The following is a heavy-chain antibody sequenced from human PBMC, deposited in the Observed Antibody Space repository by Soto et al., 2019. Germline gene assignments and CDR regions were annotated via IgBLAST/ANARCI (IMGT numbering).Heavy chain of an antibody. J-gene: IGHJ4*02. D-gene: IGHD6-19*01. CDR1: GGSISSYY. CDR3: ARARSSGWFDY. Sequence: PSETLSLTCTVSGGSISSYYWSWIRQPPGKGLEWIGYIYYSGSTNYNPSLKSRVTISVDTSENQFSLKLSSVTAADTAVYYCARARSSGWFDYWGQGTLVTVSS. V-gene: IGHV4-59*01. CDR2: IYYSGST.